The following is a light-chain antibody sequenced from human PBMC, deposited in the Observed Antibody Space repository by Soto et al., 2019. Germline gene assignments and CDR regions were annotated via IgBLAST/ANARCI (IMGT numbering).Light chain of an antibody. Sequence: DIVMTQSPLSLPVTPGEPASISCRSSQSLLDSNGNSRFDWYPQKPGQSPQLLIYLGSNRASGVPDRFSGSGSGTDFTLKISRVEAEDVGVYYCMQALQTPLTFGQGTRLEIK. J-gene: IGKJ5*01. CDR1: QSLLDSNGNSR. V-gene: IGKV2-28*01. CDR3: MQALQTPLT. CDR2: LGS.